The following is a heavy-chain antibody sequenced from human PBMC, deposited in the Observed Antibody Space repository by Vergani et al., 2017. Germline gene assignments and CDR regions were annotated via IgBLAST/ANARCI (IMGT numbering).Heavy chain of an antibody. CDR2: IYYSGST. D-gene: IGHD2-8*01. Sequence: QVQLQESGPGLVKPSETLSLTCTVSGGSVSSGSYYWSWIRQPPGKGLEWIGYIYYSGSTNYNPSLKSRVTISVDTSKNQFSLKLSSVTAADTAVYYCARYRRRREGYCTNGVCYPYYYYGMDVWGQGTTVTVSS. CDR3: ARYRRRREGYCTNGVCYPYYYYGMDV. V-gene: IGHV4-61*01. J-gene: IGHJ6*02. CDR1: GGSVSSGSYY.